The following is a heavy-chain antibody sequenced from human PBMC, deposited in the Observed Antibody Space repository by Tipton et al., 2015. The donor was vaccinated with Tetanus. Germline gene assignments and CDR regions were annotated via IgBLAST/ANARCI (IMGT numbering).Heavy chain of an antibody. CDR1: GFIFRNFL. CDR2: VSYDGDTK. V-gene: IGHV3-30*03. D-gene: IGHD3-3*01. J-gene: IGHJ4*02. CDR3: ARANNDFPKKGPFDS. Sequence: SLRLSCAASGFIFRNFLMYWVRQAPGKGLEWVADVSYDGDTKNYADSVKGRYSISRDNSKNTVYLQMNSLRAVDTAVYYCARANNDFPKKGPFDSWGQGSLVIVSS.